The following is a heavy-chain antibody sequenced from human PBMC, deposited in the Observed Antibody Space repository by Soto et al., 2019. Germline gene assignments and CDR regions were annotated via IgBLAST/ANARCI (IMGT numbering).Heavy chain of an antibody. Sequence: QVQLVESRGGVVQPGRSLRLSCAASGFTVSGYGMHWVRQAPGKGLEWVAVIWYDGSNKYYADSVKGRFTISRDNSKNTLYLQMNSLRAEDTAVYYCARESRYGDYVPYFDYWGQGTLVTVSS. CDR2: IWYDGSNK. CDR3: ARESRYGDYVPYFDY. CDR1: GFTVSGYG. J-gene: IGHJ4*02. D-gene: IGHD4-17*01. V-gene: IGHV3-33*01.